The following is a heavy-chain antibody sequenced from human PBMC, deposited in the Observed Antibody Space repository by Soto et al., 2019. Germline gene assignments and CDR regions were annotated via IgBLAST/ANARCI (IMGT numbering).Heavy chain of an antibody. J-gene: IGHJ5*02. D-gene: IGHD6-19*01. CDR1: GYTFTSYS. CDR3: ARDRGGSGWPFGGFDP. V-gene: IGHV1-3*01. Sequence: ASVNVSCKSSGYTFTSYSIHWVRQAPGQRLEWMGWINAGNGNTKYSQKFQGRVTITRDTSASTAYMELSSLRSEDTAVYYCARDRGGSGWPFGGFDPWGQGTLVTVSS. CDR2: INAGNGNT.